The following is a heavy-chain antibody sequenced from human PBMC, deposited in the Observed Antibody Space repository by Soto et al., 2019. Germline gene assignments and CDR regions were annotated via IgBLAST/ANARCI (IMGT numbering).Heavy chain of an antibody. J-gene: IGHJ6*02. V-gene: IGHV3-23*01. CDR3: AKILATSDYYWYGLDV. CDR2: ISASGDRT. Sequence: GGSLRLSCAASGFTFSSYSMDWVRQAPGKGLESISSISASGDRTYYADSVKGRFTISRDNSKNLLFLQMNNLRAEDTAVYYCAKILATSDYYWYGLDVWGQGAAVTVSS. D-gene: IGHD2-2*01. CDR1: GFTFSSYS.